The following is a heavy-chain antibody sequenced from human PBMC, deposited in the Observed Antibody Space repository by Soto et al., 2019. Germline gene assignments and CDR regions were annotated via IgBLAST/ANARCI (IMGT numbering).Heavy chain of an antibody. CDR3: ARGYCSGGSCYPFSGMDV. CDR1: GFTVSSNY. V-gene: IGHV3-53*01. Sequence: GGSLRLSCAASGFTVSSNYMSWVRQAPGKGLEWVSVIYSGGSTYYADPVKGRFTISRDNSKNTLYLQMNSLRAEDTAVYYCARGYCSGGSCYPFSGMDVWGQGTTVTLSS. D-gene: IGHD2-15*01. CDR2: IYSGGST. J-gene: IGHJ6*02.